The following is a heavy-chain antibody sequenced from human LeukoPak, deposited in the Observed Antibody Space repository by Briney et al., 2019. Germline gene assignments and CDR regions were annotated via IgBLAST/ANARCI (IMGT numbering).Heavy chain of an antibody. J-gene: IGHJ5*02. V-gene: IGHV4-39*01. CDR1: YGSISSSNYY. Sequence: SGTLSLTCTASYGSISSSNYYWGWIRQPPGNGLEWIGSMYYSGSTYYNPSLKSRVTISVDTSKNQFSLKLNSVTAADTAVYYCARQARTNDQGWLIENPRGWFDPWGQGTLVTVSS. CDR2: MYYSGST. CDR3: ARQARTNDQGWLIENPRGWFDP. D-gene: IGHD5-12*01.